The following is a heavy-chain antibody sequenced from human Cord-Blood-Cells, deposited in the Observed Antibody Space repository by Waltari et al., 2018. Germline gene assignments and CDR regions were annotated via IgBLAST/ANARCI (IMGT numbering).Heavy chain of an antibody. Sequence: QVTLKESGPVLVKPTETLTLTCTVSGFSLSNARMGVSWIRQPPGKAREWLAHIFSNDEKSYSTSLKSRLTLTKDTAKSQVVLTMTNMDPVDTATYYWARIRTVSSSSANKGAFDIWGQGTIVTVSS. V-gene: IGHV2-26*01. CDR3: ARIRTVSSSSANKGAFDI. D-gene: IGHD6-6*01. J-gene: IGHJ3*02. CDR1: GFSLSNARMG. CDR2: IFSNDEK.